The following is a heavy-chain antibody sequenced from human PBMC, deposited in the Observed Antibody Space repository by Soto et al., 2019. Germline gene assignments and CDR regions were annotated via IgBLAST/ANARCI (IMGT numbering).Heavy chain of an antibody. CDR1: GFTFSGYS. CDR2: ISGSGTYI. Sequence: EVQLKESGGGLVKPGGSLRLSCAVSGFTFSGYSMNWVRQAPGKGLEWVSSISGSGTYIYYADSVKGRFTISRDNAMNSLYLQMNSLRVEDTALYYCARDPSDLWEPDQYFQHWGRGTLVTVSS. CDR3: ARDPSDLWEPDQYFQH. V-gene: IGHV3-21*01. J-gene: IGHJ1*01. D-gene: IGHD1-26*01.